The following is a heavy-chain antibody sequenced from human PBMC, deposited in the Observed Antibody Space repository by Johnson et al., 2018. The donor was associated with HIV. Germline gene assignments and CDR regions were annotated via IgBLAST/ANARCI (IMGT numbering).Heavy chain of an antibody. Sequence: VQLVESGGVVVQPGGSLRLSCAASGFTFDDYTMHWVRQAPGKGLEWVSLISWDGGRTYYADSVKGRFTISRDNSKNSLYLQMNSLRTEDTALYSCQACRDGYNYETDGFDIWGQGTMVTVSS. J-gene: IGHJ3*02. CDR2: ISWDGGRT. CDR3: QACRDGYNYETDGFDI. CDR1: GFTFDDYT. V-gene: IGHV3-43*01. D-gene: IGHD5-24*01.